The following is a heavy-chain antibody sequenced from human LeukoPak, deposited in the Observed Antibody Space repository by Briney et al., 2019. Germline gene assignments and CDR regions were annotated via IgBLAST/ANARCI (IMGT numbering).Heavy chain of an antibody. Sequence: GGSLRLSCAASGFTFSSYEMNWVRQAPGKGLEWVSYISSSGSTIYYADSVKGRFTISRDNAKNSLYLQMNSLRTEDTAVFYCAKDANYYDTSAYYNYYYYYMDVWGEGTTVTISS. V-gene: IGHV3-48*03. CDR3: AKDANYYDTSAYYNYYYYYMDV. CDR1: GFTFSSYE. D-gene: IGHD3-22*01. J-gene: IGHJ6*03. CDR2: ISSSGSTI.